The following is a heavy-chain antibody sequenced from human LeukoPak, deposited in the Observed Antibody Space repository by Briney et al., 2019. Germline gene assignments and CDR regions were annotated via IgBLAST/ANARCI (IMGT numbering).Heavy chain of an antibody. D-gene: IGHD2-15*01. CDR3: ARVLRYCSGGNCYSGGLGYMDV. J-gene: IGHJ6*03. CDR2: ISRSGSTK. V-gene: IGHV3-11*01. CDR1: GFTFSDYN. Sequence: GGSLRLSCAASGFTFSDYNMRWIRQAPGKGLEWVSSISRSGSTKYYADSVKGRFTISRDNAKNSLFLQMNSLRAGDTAVYYCARVLRYCSGGNCYSGGLGYMDVWGKGTTVTISS.